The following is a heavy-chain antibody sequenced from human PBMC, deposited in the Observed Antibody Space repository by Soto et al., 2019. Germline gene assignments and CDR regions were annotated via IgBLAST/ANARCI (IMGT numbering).Heavy chain of an antibody. CDR3: ARGRRITIFGVVMAHYYFDY. CDR2: MNPNSGNT. J-gene: IGHJ4*02. Sequence: ASVKVSCKASGYTFTSYDINWVRQATGQGLEWMGWMNPNSGNTGYAQKFQGRVTMTRNTSISTAYMELSSLRSEDTAVYYCARGRRITIFGVVMAHYYFDYWGQGTLVTVPS. D-gene: IGHD3-3*01. CDR1: GYTFTSYD. V-gene: IGHV1-8*01.